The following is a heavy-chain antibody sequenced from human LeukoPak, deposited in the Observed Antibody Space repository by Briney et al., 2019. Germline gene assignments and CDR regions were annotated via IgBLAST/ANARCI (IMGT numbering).Heavy chain of an antibody. J-gene: IGHJ4*02. D-gene: IGHD3-22*01. CDR1: GGSISSYY. V-gene: IGHV4-59*01. Sequence: SETLSLTCTVSGGSISSYYWSWIRQPPGKGLEWIGYIYYSGSTNYNPSLKSRVTISVDTSKNQFSLKLSSVTAADTAVYYCARLGSGYYTNFDYWGQGTLVTVSS. CDR3: ARLGSGYYTNFDY. CDR2: IYYSGST.